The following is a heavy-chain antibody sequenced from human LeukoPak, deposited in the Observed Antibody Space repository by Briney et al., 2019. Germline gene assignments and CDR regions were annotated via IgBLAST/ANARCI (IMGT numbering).Heavy chain of an antibody. V-gene: IGHV1-8*01. D-gene: IGHD6-6*01. CDR2: MNPNSGNT. Sequence: ASVKVSCKASGYTFTSYDINWVRQATGQGLEWVGWMNPNSGNTGYVQKFQGRVTMTRNTSISTAYMELSSLRSEDTAVYYCARDRSIAARPAPGWFDPWGQGTLVTVSS. J-gene: IGHJ5*02. CDR1: GYTFTSYD. CDR3: ARDRSIAARPAPGWFDP.